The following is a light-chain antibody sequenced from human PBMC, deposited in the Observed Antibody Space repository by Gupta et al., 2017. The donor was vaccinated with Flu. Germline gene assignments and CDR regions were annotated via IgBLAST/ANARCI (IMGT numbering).Light chain of an antibody. J-gene: IGKJ1*01. CDR2: KAS. Sequence: FTLGIPASVSRITSSCLANSDVKTFLGWFQQRPGQAPRRLVYKASNWESGVPERFSGSGSGTDFTLTISSVEPEDVAVYYCKQDKRYPPTFGQGTKVEI. CDR1: SCLANSDVKTF. V-gene: IGKV2D-30*01. CDR3: KQDKRYPPT.